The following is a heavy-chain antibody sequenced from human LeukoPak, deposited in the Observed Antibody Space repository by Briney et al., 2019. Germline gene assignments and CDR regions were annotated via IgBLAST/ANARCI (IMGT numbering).Heavy chain of an antibody. CDR2: IYSGGNT. CDR3: AKTGYYYDRSDYYYDRSRYFDL. CDR1: GLNVKNNY. Sequence: GGSLRLSCVTSGLNVKNNYMFWVRQSPVKGLEWVSIIYSGGNTFYADSVKGRFTISRDNSKNTLYLQMNSLRAEDTAVYYCAKTGYYYDRSDYYYDRSRYFDLWGRGTLVTVSS. J-gene: IGHJ2*01. D-gene: IGHD3-22*01. V-gene: IGHV3-53*01.